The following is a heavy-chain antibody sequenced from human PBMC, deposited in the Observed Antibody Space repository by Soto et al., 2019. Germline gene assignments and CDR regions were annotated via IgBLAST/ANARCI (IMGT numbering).Heavy chain of an antibody. Sequence: QVQVQQWGAGLLKASETRSLTCAVDGGTFSAYYWSWIRQPPGKGLEWIGEINHSGSTNYNPSLKSRVTISVDTSKNQFSLKLSSVTAADTAVYYCARGLSTHWFDPWGQGTLVTVSS. CDR3: ARGLSTHWFDP. V-gene: IGHV4-34*01. CDR2: INHSGST. J-gene: IGHJ5*02. CDR1: GGTFSAYY.